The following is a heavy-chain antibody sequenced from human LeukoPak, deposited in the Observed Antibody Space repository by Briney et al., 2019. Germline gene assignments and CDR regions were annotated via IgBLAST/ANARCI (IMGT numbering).Heavy chain of an antibody. CDR3: ARRDPKKDFDY. Sequence: SETLSLTCTVSGGSISSYYWSWIRQPPGKGLVWIGYIYYSGSTNYNPSLKSRVTISVDTSKNQFSLKLSSVTAADTAVYYCARRDPKKDFDYWGQGTLVTVSS. J-gene: IGHJ4*02. CDR2: IYYSGST. CDR1: GGSISSYY. V-gene: IGHV4-59*08.